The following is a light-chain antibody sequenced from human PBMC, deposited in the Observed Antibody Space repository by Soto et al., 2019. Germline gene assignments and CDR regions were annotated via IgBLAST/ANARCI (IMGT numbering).Light chain of an antibody. V-gene: IGKV3-20*01. CDR2: DAS. CDR1: QSVSSTY. J-gene: IGKJ2*01. CDR3: QQYGSSPVT. Sequence: EIVLTQSPGTLSLSPGERATLSCRASQSVSSTYLAWYQHKPGQAPRLLIYDASSRATGIPDRFSGSGSGTDFSLTISRLEPEDFAVYYCQQYGSSPVTFGQGTKLEIK.